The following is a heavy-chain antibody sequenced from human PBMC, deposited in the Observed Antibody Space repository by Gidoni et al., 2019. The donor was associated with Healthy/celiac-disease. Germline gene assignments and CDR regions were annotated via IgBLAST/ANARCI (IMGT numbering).Heavy chain of an antibody. CDR2: IIPILGIA. D-gene: IGHD5-18*01. CDR3: ARVGRVASDTAMVAGMDV. J-gene: IGHJ6*02. V-gene: IGHV1-69*04. Sequence: QVQLVQSGAEVKKPGSSVKVSCKASGGTFSSYAISWVRQAPGQGLEWMGRIIPILGIANYAQKFQGRVTITADKSTSTAYMELSSLRSEDTAVYYCARVGRVASDTAMVAGMDVWGQGTTVTVSS. CDR1: GGTFSSYA.